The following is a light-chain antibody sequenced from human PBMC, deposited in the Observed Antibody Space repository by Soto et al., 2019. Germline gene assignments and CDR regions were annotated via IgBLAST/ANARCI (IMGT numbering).Light chain of an antibody. CDR2: EVT. CDR1: SSDVGGYNY. CDR3: QSYDSSLSDYV. Sequence: QSALTQPPSASGSPGQSVTISCAGTSSDVGGYNYVSWYQQHPGKAPKLMIHEVTKRPSGVPDRFSGSKSGNTASLTVSGLQPEDEADYYCQSYDSSLSDYVFGTGTKLTVL. V-gene: IGLV2-8*01. J-gene: IGLJ1*01.